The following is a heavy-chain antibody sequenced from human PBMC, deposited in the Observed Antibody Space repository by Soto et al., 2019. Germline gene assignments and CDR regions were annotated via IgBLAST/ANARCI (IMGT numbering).Heavy chain of an antibody. CDR2: IYYSGST. Sequence: QVQLQESDPGLVKPSQTLSLTCTVSGGSISSGGYYWSWIRQHPGKGLEWIGYIYYSGSTYYNPSLKSRVTISVDTSKNQFSLKLSSVTAADTAVYYCARGGVVAASEFFDYWGQGTLVTVSS. CDR3: ARGGVVAASEFFDY. J-gene: IGHJ4*02. V-gene: IGHV4-31*03. D-gene: IGHD2-15*01. CDR1: GGSISSGGYY.